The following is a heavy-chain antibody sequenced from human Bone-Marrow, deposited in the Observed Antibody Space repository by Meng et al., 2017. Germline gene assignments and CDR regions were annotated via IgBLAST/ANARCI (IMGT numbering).Heavy chain of an antibody. J-gene: IGHJ1*01. Sequence: SVKVSCKASGGTFSSYAISWVRQAPGQGLEWMGGIIPIFGTANYAQKFQGRVTITTDESTSTAYMELSSLRSEDTAVYYCASGGLPYSSSWYFQHWGQGTPITVSS. D-gene: IGHD6-13*01. CDR1: GGTFSSYA. CDR2: IIPIFGTA. V-gene: IGHV1-69*05. CDR3: ASGGLPYSSSWYFQH.